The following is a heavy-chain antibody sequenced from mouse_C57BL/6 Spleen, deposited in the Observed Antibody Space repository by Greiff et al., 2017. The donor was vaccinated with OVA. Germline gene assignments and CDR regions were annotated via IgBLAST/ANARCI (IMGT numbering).Heavy chain of an antibody. CDR1: GFSLTSYG. D-gene: IGHD1-1*01. V-gene: IGHV2-4*01. J-gene: IGHJ1*03. CDR2: IWSGGST. CDR3: AKNTPYYYGSSYGYFDV. Sequence: VKLQESGPGLVQPSQSLSITCTVSGFSLTSYGVHWVRQPPGKGLEWLGVIWSGGSTDYNAAFISRLSISKDNSKSQVFFKMNSLQADDTAIYYCAKNTPYYYGSSYGYFDVWGTGTTVTVSS.